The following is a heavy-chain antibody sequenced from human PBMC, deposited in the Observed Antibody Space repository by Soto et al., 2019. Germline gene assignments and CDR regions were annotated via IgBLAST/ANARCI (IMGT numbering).Heavy chain of an antibody. D-gene: IGHD5-18*01. CDR3: GRGGSDSPMAPGY. CDR1: GFTFSRYW. V-gene: IGHV3-74*01. J-gene: IGHJ4*02. CDR2: INQDGSAT. Sequence: LRLSCAASGFTFSRYWMHWVRQAPGKGLVWVSRINQDGSATNYADSVKGRFTISRDNAKNTVYLQMNSLRAEDTAVFYCGRGGSDSPMAPGYWGQGTLVTVSS.